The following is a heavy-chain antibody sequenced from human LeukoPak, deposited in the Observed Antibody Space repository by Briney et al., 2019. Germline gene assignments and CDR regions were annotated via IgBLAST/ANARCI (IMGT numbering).Heavy chain of an antibody. CDR2: ISGSGGST. CDR3: AKPGEGDDDYVWGSYPMGY. D-gene: IGHD3-16*02. V-gene: IGHV3-23*01. Sequence: PGGSLRLSCAASGFTFSDFGMHWVRQAPGKGLEWVSAISGSGGSTYYADSVKGRFTISRDNSKNTLYLQMNSLRAEDTAVYYCAKPGEGDDDYVWGSYPMGYWGQGTLVTVSS. J-gene: IGHJ4*02. CDR1: GFTFSDFG.